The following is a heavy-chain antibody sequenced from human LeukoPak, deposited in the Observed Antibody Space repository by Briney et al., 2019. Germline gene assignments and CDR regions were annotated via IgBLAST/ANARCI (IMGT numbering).Heavy chain of an antibody. V-gene: IGHV1-24*01. CDR2: FDPEDGET. D-gene: IGHD3-3*01. CDR1: GYTLTELS. Sequence: ASVKVSCKVSGYTLTELSMHWVRQAPGKGLEWMGGFDPEDGETIYAQKFQGRVTMTEDTSTDTAYMELSSLRPEDTAVYYCATSPHYDFWSGLFDYWGQGTLVTVSS. CDR3: ATSPHYDFWSGLFDY. J-gene: IGHJ4*02.